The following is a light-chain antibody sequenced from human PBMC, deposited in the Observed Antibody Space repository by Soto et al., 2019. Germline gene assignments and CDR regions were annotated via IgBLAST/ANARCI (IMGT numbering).Light chain of an antibody. CDR2: AAS. Sequence: EIVVTQSPGILSVSPGDRATLSCRASQSVGRNLAWYQQKPGQAPTLLIYAASTRATGLPARFSGSGSGTDFTLTISSLQSEDFAVYYCQEYSKRRLFTFGPGTRVDIK. J-gene: IGKJ3*01. CDR3: QEYSKRRLFT. CDR1: QSVGRN. V-gene: IGKV3-15*01.